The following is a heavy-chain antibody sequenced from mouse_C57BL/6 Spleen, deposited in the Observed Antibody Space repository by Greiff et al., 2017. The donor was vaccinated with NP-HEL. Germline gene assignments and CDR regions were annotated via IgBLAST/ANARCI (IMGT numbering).Heavy chain of an antibody. Sequence: QVQLQQPGAELVKPGASVKMSCKASGYTFTSYWITWVKQRPGQGLEWIGDIYPGSGSTNYNEKFKSKATLTVDTSSSTAYMQLSSLTSEDSAVYYCARGGGDYYGSSHWYFDVWGTGTTVTVSS. J-gene: IGHJ1*03. CDR3: ARGGGDYYGSSHWYFDV. CDR2: IYPGSGST. D-gene: IGHD1-1*01. V-gene: IGHV1-55*01. CDR1: GYTFTSYW.